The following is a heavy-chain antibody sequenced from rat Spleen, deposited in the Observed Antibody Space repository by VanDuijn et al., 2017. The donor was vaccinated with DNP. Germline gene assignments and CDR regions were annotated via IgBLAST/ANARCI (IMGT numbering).Heavy chain of an antibody. J-gene: IGHJ2*01. D-gene: IGHD1-3*01. CDR3: ARMDFFNYGTRFFDY. V-gene: IGHV2-6*01. CDR2: ISSGGST. CDR1: GFSLTSYT. Sequence: QVQLKESGPGLVQPSQTLSLTCTVSGFSLTSYTLSWVRQPPGKVLEWIAAISSGGSTYYNSALKSRLSISRDTSKSQVFLKMSSLQTEDTAMYFCARMDFFNYGTRFFDYWGQGVMVTVSS.